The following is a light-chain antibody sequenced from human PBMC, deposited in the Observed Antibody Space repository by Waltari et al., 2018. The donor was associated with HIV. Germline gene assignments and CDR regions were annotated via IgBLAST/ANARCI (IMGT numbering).Light chain of an antibody. Sequence: QSALTQPASVSGSPGQSITISCTGTNNDVGVSNTVSWYQQHPGKAPKLMIYDVINRPSGVSNRFSDAKSDNTASRTISGLQAEDEVDYFFSSFSTYDVLVFGIGTRLTVL. CDR1: NNDVGVSNT. CDR3: SSFSTYDVLV. CDR2: DVI. V-gene: IGLV2-14*03. J-gene: IGLJ2*01.